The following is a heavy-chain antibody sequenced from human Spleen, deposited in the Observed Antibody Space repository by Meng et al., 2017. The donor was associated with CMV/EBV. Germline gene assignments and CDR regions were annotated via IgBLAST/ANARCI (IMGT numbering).Heavy chain of an antibody. D-gene: IGHD3-9*01. J-gene: IGHJ6*02. CDR1: GGSISNYY. CDR2: ISYSGTT. Sequence: SETLSLTCTVSGGSISNYYWRWIRQPPGKGLEWIGYISYSGTTYYNPSLKSRVTISVDTSKNQFSLKLSSVTAADTAVYYCARDSNYDILTGRTYYYGMDVWGQGTTVTVSS. CDR3: ARDSNYDILTGRTYYYGMDV. V-gene: IGHV4-59*01.